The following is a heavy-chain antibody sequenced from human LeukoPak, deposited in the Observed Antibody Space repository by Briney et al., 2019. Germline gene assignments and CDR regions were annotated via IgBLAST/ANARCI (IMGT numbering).Heavy chain of an antibody. V-gene: IGHV4-61*02. CDR3: AGTTVSYYYYYMDV. Sequence: SETLSHTCTVSGGSISSGSYYWSWIRQPAGKGLEWIGRIYTSGSTNYNPSLKSRVTISVDTSKNQFSLKLSSVTAADTAVYYCAGTTVSYYYYYMDVWGKGTTVTVSS. J-gene: IGHJ6*03. D-gene: IGHD4-17*01. CDR1: GGSISSGSYY. CDR2: IYTSGST.